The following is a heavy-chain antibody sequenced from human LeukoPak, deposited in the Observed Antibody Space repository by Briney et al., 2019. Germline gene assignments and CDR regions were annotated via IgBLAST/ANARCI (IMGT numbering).Heavy chain of an antibody. Sequence: PSETLSLTCTVSGCTITRNYWSWIRQPPGKGLEWIGFIYYKGSNNYNPSLKSRVTISQEPSKSQMSLNVSSVTAADTAVYYCARHGSGSLIDFWGHGTLVTVSS. CDR3: ARHGSGSLIDF. V-gene: IGHV4-59*08. CDR1: GCTITRNY. CDR2: IYYKGSN. J-gene: IGHJ4*01. D-gene: IGHD1-26*01.